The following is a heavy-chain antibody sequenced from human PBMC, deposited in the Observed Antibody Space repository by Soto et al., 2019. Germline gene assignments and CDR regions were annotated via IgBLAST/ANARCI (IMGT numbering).Heavy chain of an antibody. V-gene: IGHV4-4*02. D-gene: IGHD1-7*01. CDR3: ASRDPGTSVDY. CDR2: IYRTGST. J-gene: IGHJ4*02. CDR1: GGSFTSNNW. Sequence: SETLSLTCAVSGGSFTSNNWWTWGRQPPGQGLEWIGEIYRTGSTNYNPSLKSRVTISLDKSENQFSLKVTSLTAADTAVYYCASRDPGTSVDYWGQGTLVTVSS.